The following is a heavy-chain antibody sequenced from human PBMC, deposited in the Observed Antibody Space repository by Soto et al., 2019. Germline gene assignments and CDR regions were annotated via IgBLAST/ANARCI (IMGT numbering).Heavy chain of an antibody. D-gene: IGHD4-17*01. CDR3: VRENYGDAFDF. CDR1: GFTFSAYN. J-gene: IGHJ4*02. V-gene: IGHV3-21*01. CDR2: IASSRSYV. Sequence: LRLSCAASGFTFSAYNMNWVRQAPGKGLEWVSSIASSRSYVYYADSMRGRFTISRDNARDSLYLQMNSLRDEDTAVYYCVRENYGDAFDFWGQGTLVTVSS.